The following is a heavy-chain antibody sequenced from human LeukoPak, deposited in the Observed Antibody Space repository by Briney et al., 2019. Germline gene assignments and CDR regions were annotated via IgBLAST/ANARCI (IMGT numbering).Heavy chain of an antibody. CDR2: IYYSGST. CDR1: GGSISSYY. D-gene: IGHD3-10*01. Sequence: SETLSLTCTVSGGSISSYYWSWIRQPPGKGLEWIGYIYYSGSTNYNPSLKSRVTISVDTSKNQFSLKLSSVTAADTAVYYCAREGSVRGAPLDYWGQGTLVTVSS. J-gene: IGHJ4*02. V-gene: IGHV4-59*01. CDR3: AREGSVRGAPLDY.